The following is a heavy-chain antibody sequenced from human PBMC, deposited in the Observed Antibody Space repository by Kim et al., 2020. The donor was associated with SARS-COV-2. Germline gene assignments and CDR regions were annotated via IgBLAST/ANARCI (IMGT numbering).Heavy chain of an antibody. Sequence: GGSLRLSCAASGFTFSSYAMHWVRQAPGKGLEWVAVISYDGSNKYYADSVKGRFTTSRDNSKNTLYLQMNSLRAEDTAVYYCARDPMITFGGVIVRSYYYYGMDVWGQGTTVTVSS. CDR3: ARDPMITFGGVIVRSYYYYGMDV. V-gene: IGHV3-30*04. CDR1: GFTFSSYA. J-gene: IGHJ6*02. CDR2: ISYDGSNK. D-gene: IGHD3-16*02.